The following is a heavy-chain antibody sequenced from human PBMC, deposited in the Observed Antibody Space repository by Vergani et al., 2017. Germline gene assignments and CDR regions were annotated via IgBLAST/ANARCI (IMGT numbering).Heavy chain of an antibody. CDR1: GFTFSTYA. J-gene: IGHJ5*01. Sequence: EVQLLESGGSLKQPGGSVRLSCAASGFTFSTYAMHWVRQAPGKGLEWVSRIKSDGSITAYADSVKGRFTISRDNAQNTLYLQMNSLRVEDTGVYYCARARCIETCYMSNWLDSWGQGALVTVSS. CDR2: IKSDGSIT. V-gene: IGHV3-74*03. CDR3: ARARCIETCYMSNWLDS. D-gene: IGHD3-9*01.